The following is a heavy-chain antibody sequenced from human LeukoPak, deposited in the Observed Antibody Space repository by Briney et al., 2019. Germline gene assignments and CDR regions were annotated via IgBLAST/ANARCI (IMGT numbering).Heavy chain of an antibody. D-gene: IGHD1-26*01. CDR3: ARKVGATDSNWFDP. Sequence: SETLSLTCTVSGGSISSYYWSWIRQPPGKGLEWIGYIYYSGSTNYNPSLKSRVTISADTSKNQFSLKLSSVTAADTAVYYCARKVGATDSNWFDPWGQGTLVTVSS. V-gene: IGHV4-59*08. J-gene: IGHJ5*02. CDR2: IYYSGST. CDR1: GGSISSYY.